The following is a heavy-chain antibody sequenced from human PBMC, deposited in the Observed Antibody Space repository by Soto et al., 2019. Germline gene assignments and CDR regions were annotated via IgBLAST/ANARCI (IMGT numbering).Heavy chain of an antibody. CDR1: GGSISSGDNY. J-gene: IGHJ4*02. CDR2: IHSSGST. V-gene: IGHV4-30-4*01. D-gene: IGHD3-16*02. Sequence: SETLSLTCSISGGSISSGDNYWSWIRQPPGKGLEWIGYIHSSGSTFYNPSLKSRVTISIDTSKNQFSLKLSSVTAADTAVYSCARGTYFDSAWGTYRVGSSGCFDYWGQGTLVTVSS. CDR3: ARGTYFDSAWGTYRVGSSGCFDY.